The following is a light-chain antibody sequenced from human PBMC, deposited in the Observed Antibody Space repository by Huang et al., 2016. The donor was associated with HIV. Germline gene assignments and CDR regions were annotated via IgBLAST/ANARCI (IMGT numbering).Light chain of an antibody. V-gene: IGKV4-1*01. CDR2: WAS. J-gene: IGKJ4*01. Sequence: DIVMTQSTDSLAVSLGERATINCKSSQSVLSSSNNKSYLTWYQQKPGQPPKLLIYWASTRESGVPDRFSGSGSGTDFTLTISSLQAEDVAVYYCQQYYSTPLTFGGGTKVEIK. CDR1: QSVLSSSNNKSY. CDR3: QQYYSTPLT.